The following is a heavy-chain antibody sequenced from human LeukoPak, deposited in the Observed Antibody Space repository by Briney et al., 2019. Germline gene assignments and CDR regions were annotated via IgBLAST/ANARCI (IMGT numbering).Heavy chain of an antibody. J-gene: IGHJ4*02. CDR2: ISAYNGNT. CDR3: ARGSPYYSDSSGSIDY. D-gene: IGHD3-22*01. Sequence: ASVKVSCKASGYTFTSYGISWVRQAPGQGLEWMGWISAYNGNTNYAQKLQGRVAMTTDTSTSTAYMELRSLRSDDTAVYYCARGSPYYSDSSGSIDYWGQGTLVTVSS. CDR1: GYTFTSYG. V-gene: IGHV1-18*01.